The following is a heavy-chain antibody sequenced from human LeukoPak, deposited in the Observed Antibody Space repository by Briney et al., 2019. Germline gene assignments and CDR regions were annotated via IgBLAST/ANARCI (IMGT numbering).Heavy chain of an antibody. Sequence: GGSLRLSCAASGFTFSSYSMNWVRQAPGKGLEWVSGISGSGSSTYYADSVKGRFTISRDNSKNTLSLQMYSLRAEDTAVYYCAKGDRVATRHYFDYWGQGTLVTVSS. CDR1: GFTFSSYS. D-gene: IGHD5-12*01. J-gene: IGHJ4*02. V-gene: IGHV3-23*01. CDR2: ISGSGSST. CDR3: AKGDRVATRHYFDY.